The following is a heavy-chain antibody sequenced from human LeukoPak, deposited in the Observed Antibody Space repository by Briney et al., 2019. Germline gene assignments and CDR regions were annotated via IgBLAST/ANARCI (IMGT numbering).Heavy chain of an antibody. J-gene: IGHJ5*02. CDR3: AKDGVAAAGVQLGIDRFDP. D-gene: IGHD6-13*01. V-gene: IGHV3-33*06. CDR1: GFTFSSYG. Sequence: GRSLRLSCASSGFTFSSYGMHWVRQAPGKGLEWVAVIWYDGSNKYYADSVKGRFTISRDNSKNTLYLQMNSLRAEDTAVYYCAKDGVAAAGVQLGIDRFDPWGQGTLVTVSS. CDR2: IWYDGSNK.